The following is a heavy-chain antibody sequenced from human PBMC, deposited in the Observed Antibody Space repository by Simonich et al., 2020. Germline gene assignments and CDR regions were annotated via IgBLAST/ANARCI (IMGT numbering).Heavy chain of an antibody. CDR2: IYYSGST. V-gene: IGHV4-39*01. J-gene: IGHJ5*02. CDR3: ARHPEYSSNWFDP. Sequence: QLQLQESGPGLVKPSETLSLTCTVSGGSISSRSYFWGWIRQPPGKGLEWIGSIYYSGSTYYNPSLKSRVTISVDTSKNQFSLKLSSVTAADTAVYYCARHPEYSSNWFDPWGQGTLVTVSS. D-gene: IGHD6-6*01. CDR1: GGSISSRSYF.